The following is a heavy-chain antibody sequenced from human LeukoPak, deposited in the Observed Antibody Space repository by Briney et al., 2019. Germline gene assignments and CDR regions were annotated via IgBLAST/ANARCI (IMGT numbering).Heavy chain of an antibody. Sequence: GASVKVSCKASGYTFTSYGISWVRRVPGQGLEWMGWISAYTGNTNYAQNLQGRVTMTTDTSTRTAYMDLRSLRSDDTAVYYCARDLIVGATLAGGHDAFDIWGQGTMVTVSS. CDR3: ARDLIVGATLAGGHDAFDI. J-gene: IGHJ3*02. CDR2: ISAYTGNT. D-gene: IGHD1-26*01. CDR1: GYTFTSYG. V-gene: IGHV1-18*01.